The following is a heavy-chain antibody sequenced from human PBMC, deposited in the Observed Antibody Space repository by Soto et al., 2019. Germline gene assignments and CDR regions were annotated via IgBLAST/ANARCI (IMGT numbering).Heavy chain of an antibody. V-gene: IGHV4-4*02. Sequence: HVQLQESGPRLVKPSGTLSLTCVVSGVSISDNNWWNWVRQSPGKGLEWFGEIYHSGSTKYNPSHKSRITMSVDKSKNQFSLEVNSVTAADTAVYYCVSRDGSLDYWGQGTLVTVSS. CDR1: GVSISDNNW. CDR3: VSRDGSLDY. J-gene: IGHJ4*02. D-gene: IGHD3-22*01. CDR2: IYHSGST.